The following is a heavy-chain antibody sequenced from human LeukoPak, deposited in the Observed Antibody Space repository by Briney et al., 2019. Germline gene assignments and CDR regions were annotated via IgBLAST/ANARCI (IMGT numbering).Heavy chain of an antibody. CDR3: AKDISAIDSSGYPRQ. CDR2: ISWNSGSI. J-gene: IGHJ4*02. D-gene: IGHD3-22*01. Sequence: GRSLRLSCAASGFTFDDYAMHWVRQAPGKGLEWVSGISWNSGSIGYADSVKGRFTISRDNAKNSLYLQMNSLRAEDTALCYCAKDISAIDSSGYPRQWGQGTLVTVSS. V-gene: IGHV3-9*01. CDR1: GFTFDDYA.